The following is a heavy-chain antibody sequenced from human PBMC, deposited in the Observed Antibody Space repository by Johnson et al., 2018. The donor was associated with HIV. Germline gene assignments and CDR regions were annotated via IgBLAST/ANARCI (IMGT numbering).Heavy chain of an antibody. D-gene: IGHD3-10*01. J-gene: IGHJ3*02. CDR1: GFTFSSYG. CDR2: IRYDGSNK. Sequence: QVQLVESGGGVVQPGGSLRLSCAASGFTFSSYGMHWVRQAPGKGLEWVAFIRYDGSNKYYADSVKGRFTNSRDNSKNTLYLQMNSLRAEDTGVYYCGYGSGSYFGTHDAFNIWGQGTMVTVSS. CDR3: GYGSGSYFGTHDAFNI. V-gene: IGHV3-30*02.